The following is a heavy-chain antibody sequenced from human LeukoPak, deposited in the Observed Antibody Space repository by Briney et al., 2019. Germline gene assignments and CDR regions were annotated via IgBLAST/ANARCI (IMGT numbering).Heavy chain of an antibody. V-gene: IGHV4-59*01. CDR3: AGYGNYWDWYFGL. J-gene: IGHJ2*01. CDR2: IHYSGST. CDR1: GGSIGSYY. Sequence: KPSETLSLTCTVSGGSIGSYYWSWIRQPPGKGLEWIGYIHYSGSTNHNPSLKSRVTISIDTSKNQISLRLTSVTAADTAVYYCAGYGNYWDWYFGLWGRGTLVTVSS. D-gene: IGHD4-11*01.